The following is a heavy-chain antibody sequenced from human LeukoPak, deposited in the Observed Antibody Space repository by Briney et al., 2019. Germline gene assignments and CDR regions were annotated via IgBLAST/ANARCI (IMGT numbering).Heavy chain of an antibody. CDR3: AKKQCPWKSTSIPDFDY. D-gene: IGHD6-19*01. V-gene: IGHV3-66*02. J-gene: IGHJ4*02. CDR2: ICSGGST. Sequence: GGSLRLSCAASGFTVSSNYMSWVRQAPGKRLEWVSVICSGGSTYYADSVKGRFTISRDNSKNTLYLQMNSLRAEDRAWYTCAKKQCPWKSTSIPDFDYWCQGTLVTVSS. CDR1: GFTVSSNY.